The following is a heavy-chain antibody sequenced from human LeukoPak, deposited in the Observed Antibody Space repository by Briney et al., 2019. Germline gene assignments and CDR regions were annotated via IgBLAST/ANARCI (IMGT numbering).Heavy chain of an antibody. CDR1: GYTFTSYD. J-gene: IGHJ4*02. CDR3: ARELGEYSYGPLTY. CDR2: INPNSGGT. Sequence: ASVKVSCKASGYTFTSYDINWVRQAPGQGLEWMGRINPNSGGTNYAQKFQGRVTMTRDTSISTAYMELSRLRSDDTAVYYCARELGEYSYGPLTYWGQGTLVTVSS. D-gene: IGHD5-18*01. V-gene: IGHV1-2*06.